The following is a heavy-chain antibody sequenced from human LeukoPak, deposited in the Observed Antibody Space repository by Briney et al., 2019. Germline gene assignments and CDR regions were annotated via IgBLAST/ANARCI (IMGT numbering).Heavy chain of an antibody. CDR2: ISSDSSTL. Sequence: GGSLRLSCAASGFTFNSYSMNWVRQAPGKGLEWVSSISSDSSTLHYADSVKGRFTISRDNAKNSLYLQMNSLRDEDTAVYYCAREDGYNVGFDVWGQGTMVTVSS. J-gene: IGHJ3*01. V-gene: IGHV3-48*02. CDR3: AREDGYNVGFDV. D-gene: IGHD5-24*01. CDR1: GFTFNSYS.